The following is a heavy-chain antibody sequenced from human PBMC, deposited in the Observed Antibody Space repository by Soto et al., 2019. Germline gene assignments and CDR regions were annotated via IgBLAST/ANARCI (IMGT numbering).Heavy chain of an antibody. V-gene: IGHV1-18*01. Sequence: QVQLVQSGAEVKKPGASVKVSCKASGYTFTSYGISWVRQAPGQGLEWMGWISAYNGNTNYAQKLQGRVTMTTDTATSTAYMELRSLRPEDTAVYYCASVQFDSYGPKGGLDYWGQGTLVTFSS. CDR1: GYTFTSYG. J-gene: IGHJ4*02. D-gene: IGHD5-18*01. CDR2: ISAYNGNT. CDR3: ASVQFDSYGPKGGLDY.